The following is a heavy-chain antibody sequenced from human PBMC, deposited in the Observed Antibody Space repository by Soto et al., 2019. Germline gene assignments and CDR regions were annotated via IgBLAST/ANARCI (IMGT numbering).Heavy chain of an antibody. CDR3: AKHHIRLIVVEIAFDF. Sequence: EVQLLESGGGLVQPGGSLRLSCAASGFTFSESAMTWVRQAPGKGLEWVASISDSGSSTYYADSVKGRFTISRDNSKNTLYLQMNTLRADDTAVYYCAKHHIRLIVVEIAFDFWGQGTVVTVSS. CDR1: GFTFSESA. J-gene: IGHJ3*01. CDR2: ISDSGSST. D-gene: IGHD2-15*01. V-gene: IGHV3-23*01.